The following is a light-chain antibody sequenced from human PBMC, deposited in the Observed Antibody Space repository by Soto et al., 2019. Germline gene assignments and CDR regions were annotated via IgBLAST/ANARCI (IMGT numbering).Light chain of an antibody. CDR2: DTS. CDR3: HQYGSSPRT. J-gene: IGKJ1*01. V-gene: IGKV3-20*01. Sequence: EIVLTQSPGTLSLSPGERATLSCRASQSVNSGYLAWYQHTPGQAPRLLIYDTSTRATGIPDRFSGSGSGTDFSLTISRLEPEDFAVFYCHQYGSSPRTFGQGTKVEIK. CDR1: QSVNSGY.